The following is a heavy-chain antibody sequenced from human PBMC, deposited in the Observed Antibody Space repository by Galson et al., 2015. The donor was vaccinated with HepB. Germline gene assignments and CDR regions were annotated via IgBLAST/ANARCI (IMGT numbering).Heavy chain of an antibody. Sequence: QSGAEVKKPGESLKISCKGSGYSFTSYWIGWVRQMPGKGLEWMGIIYPGDSDTRYSPSFQGQVTISADKSISTAYLQWSSLKASDTAMYYCARLQGQLVPLDYYYMDVWGKGTTVTVSS. D-gene: IGHD6-6*01. CDR2: IYPGDSDT. CDR3: ARLQGQLVPLDYYYMDV. J-gene: IGHJ6*03. CDR1: GYSFTSYW. V-gene: IGHV5-51*03.